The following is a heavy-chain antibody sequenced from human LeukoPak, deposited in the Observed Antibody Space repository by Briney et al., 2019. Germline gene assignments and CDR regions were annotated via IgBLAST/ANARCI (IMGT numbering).Heavy chain of an antibody. CDR2: IKQDGSEE. Sequence: GGSLRLSCAASGFPYSGYWMDWVRQAPGKGMEWVANIKQDGSEEYYADSVKGRFTISRDNAKNSLYLQMNSLRAEDTAVYYCSRSLDYWGQGALVTVSS. J-gene: IGHJ4*02. CDR1: GFPYSGYW. CDR3: SRSLDY. V-gene: IGHV3-7*01.